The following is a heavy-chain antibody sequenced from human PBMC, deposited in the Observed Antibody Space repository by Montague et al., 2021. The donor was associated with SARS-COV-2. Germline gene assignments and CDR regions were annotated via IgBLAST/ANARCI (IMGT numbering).Heavy chain of an antibody. CDR2: INHYGST. V-gene: IGHV4-34*01. CDR3: ARVTTDVVRYFDVLTKEDPRYFDY. J-gene: IGHJ4*02. D-gene: IGHD3-9*01. CDR1: GGSFSGYY. Sequence: SETLSLTCAVYGGSFSGYYWSWIRQPPGKGLDWIGEINHYGSTNYNPSLKSRVTISLDTSKSQFSLKLNSVTAADTAVYYCARVTTDVVRYFDVLTKEDPRYFDYWGQGTLVTVSS.